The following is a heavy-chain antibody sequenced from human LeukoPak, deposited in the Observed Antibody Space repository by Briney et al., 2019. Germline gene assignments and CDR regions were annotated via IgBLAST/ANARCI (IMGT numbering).Heavy chain of an antibody. D-gene: IGHD3-10*01. CDR3: ARNGRARYYYGSGSSQHYYYYYMDV. J-gene: IGHJ6*03. V-gene: IGHV3-23*01. CDR1: GFTFSTYA. Sequence: GGSLRLSCAASGFTFSTYALSWVRQAPGKGLEWVSGISGSGVSTFYADSVKGRFTISRDNSKNTLYLQMNSLKAEDTAVYYCARNGRARYYYGSGSSQHYYYYYMDVWGKGTTVTISS. CDR2: ISGSGVST.